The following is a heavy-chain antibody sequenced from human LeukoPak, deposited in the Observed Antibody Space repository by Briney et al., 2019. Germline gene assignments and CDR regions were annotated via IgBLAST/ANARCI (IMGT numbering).Heavy chain of an antibody. D-gene: IGHD5-12*01. CDR3: ARGLDIVATILDY. V-gene: IGHV1-2*02. J-gene: IGHJ4*02. Sequence: GASVKVSCKASGYTFTGYYMHWVRQAPGQGLEWMGWINPNSGGTNYAQKFQGRVTMTRDTSISTAYMELSRLRSDDTAVYYCARGLDIVATILDYWGQGTLVTVSS. CDR2: INPNSGGT. CDR1: GYTFTGYY.